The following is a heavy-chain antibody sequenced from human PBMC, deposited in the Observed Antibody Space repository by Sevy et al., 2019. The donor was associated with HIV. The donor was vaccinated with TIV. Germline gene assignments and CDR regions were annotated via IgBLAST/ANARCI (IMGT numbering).Heavy chain of an antibody. V-gene: IGHV3-30-3*01. CDR2: ISYDGSNK. CDR3: ARATFSGNYGVYVLGGEFDY. D-gene: IGHD4-17*01. Sequence: GGSLRLSCAASGFTFSSYAMHWVRQAPGKGLEWVAVISYDGSNKYYADSVKGRFTISRDNSKNTLYLQMNSLRAEDTAVYYCARATFSGNYGVYVLGGEFDYWGQGTLVTVSS. J-gene: IGHJ4*02. CDR1: GFTFSSYA.